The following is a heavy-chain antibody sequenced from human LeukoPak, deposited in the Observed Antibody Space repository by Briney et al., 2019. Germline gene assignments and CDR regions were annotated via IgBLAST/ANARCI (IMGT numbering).Heavy chain of an antibody. CDR2: ISWNSGSI. D-gene: IGHD3-9*01. CDR3: AKVGFDWLLVYYFDY. CDR1: GFTFDDYA. Sequence: GGSLRLSCAASGFTFDDYAMHWVRQAPGKGLEWVSGISWNSGSIGYADSVEGRFTISRDNAKNSLYLQMNSLRAEDTALYYCAKVGFDWLLVYYFDYWGQGTLVTVSS. J-gene: IGHJ4*02. V-gene: IGHV3-9*01.